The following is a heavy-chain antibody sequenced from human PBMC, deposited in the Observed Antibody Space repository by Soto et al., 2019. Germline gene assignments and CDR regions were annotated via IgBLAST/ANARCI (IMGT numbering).Heavy chain of an antibody. CDR3: ARGLVIRPYYYHGMDV. CDR1: GGSISSGDYF. J-gene: IGHJ6*02. Sequence: QVQLQESGPGLVKPSQTLSLTCTVSGGSISSGDYFWSWIRQSPGKGLEWIGYSSSIGSTYYNPSLKSRVSVSRDTSKNPFSLKLSSVTTTDTAVYYCARGLVIRPYYYHGMDVWGQGTTVTVSS. D-gene: IGHD3-9*01. V-gene: IGHV4-30-4*01. CDR2: SSSIGST.